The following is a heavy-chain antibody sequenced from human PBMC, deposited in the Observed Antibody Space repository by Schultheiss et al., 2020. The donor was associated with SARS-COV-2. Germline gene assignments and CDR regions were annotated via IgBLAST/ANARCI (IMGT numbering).Heavy chain of an antibody. V-gene: IGHV3-30*04. CDR1: GFTFSSYA. J-gene: IGHJ6*02. CDR3: ARDRGYSYGPYYYYGMDV. CDR2: IWYDGSNK. Sequence: GGSLRLSCSASGFTFSSYAMHWVRQAPGKGLEWVAVIWYDGSNKYYADSVKGRFTISRDNSKNTLYLQMNSLRAEDTAVYYCARDRGYSYGPYYYYGMDVWGQGTTVTVSS. D-gene: IGHD5-18*01.